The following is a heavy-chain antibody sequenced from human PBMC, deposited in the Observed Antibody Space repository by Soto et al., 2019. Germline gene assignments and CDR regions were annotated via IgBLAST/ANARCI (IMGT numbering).Heavy chain of an antibody. V-gene: IGHV1-2*04. D-gene: IGHD4-17*01. Sequence: EASVKVSCKASGYTFTGYYMHWVRQAPGQGLEWMGWINPNSGGTNYAQKFQGWVTMTRDTSISTAYMELSRLRSHDTAVYYCARNYGDYIFDYWGQGTLVTVSS. CDR1: GYTFTGYY. CDR3: ARNYGDYIFDY. CDR2: INPNSGGT. J-gene: IGHJ4*02.